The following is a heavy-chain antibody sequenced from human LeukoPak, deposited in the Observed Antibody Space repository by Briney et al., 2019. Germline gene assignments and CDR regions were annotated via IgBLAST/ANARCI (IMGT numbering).Heavy chain of an antibody. V-gene: IGHV5-51*01. CDR1: GYDFPGFW. CDR3: AIGEYSSSFPM. D-gene: IGHD6-6*01. Sequence: GDSLKISCKGSGYDFPGFWIAWVRQVPGRGLEWMGIIYPDDSDAKYSPSFQGQVTISVDKSVNTAYLQWSSLKASDTAMYYCAIGEYSSSFPMWGQGTLVTVSS. CDR2: IYPDDSDA. J-gene: IGHJ4*02.